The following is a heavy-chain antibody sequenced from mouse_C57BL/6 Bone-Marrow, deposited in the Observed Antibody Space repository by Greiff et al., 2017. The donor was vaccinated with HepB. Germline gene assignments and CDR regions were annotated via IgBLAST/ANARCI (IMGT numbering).Heavy chain of an antibody. Sequence: EVQLVESEGGLVQPGSSMKLSCTASGFTFSDYYMAWVRQVPEKGLEWVANINYDGSSTYYLDSLKSRFIITRDNATNILYLQMSSLKSEDTATYYCARGGTLFRGYFDVWGTGTTVTVSS. CDR2: INYDGSST. V-gene: IGHV5-16*01. CDR1: GFTFSDYY. J-gene: IGHJ1*03. CDR3: ARGGTLFRGYFDV. D-gene: IGHD6-1*01.